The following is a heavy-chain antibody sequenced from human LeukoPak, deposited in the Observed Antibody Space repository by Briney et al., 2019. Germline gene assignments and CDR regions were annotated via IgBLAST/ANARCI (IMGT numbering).Heavy chain of an antibody. D-gene: IGHD7-27*01. Sequence: GGSLRLSCAASGFTFSSYSMNWVRQAPGEGLEWVARIRNKANRYTTEYAASVKGRFTISRDDSENSLYLQMDSLKTEDTAVYYCARSPLGIAPFDYWGQGTLVTVSS. J-gene: IGHJ4*02. CDR3: ARSPLGIAPFDY. CDR2: IRNKANRYTT. CDR1: GFTFSSYS. V-gene: IGHV3-72*01.